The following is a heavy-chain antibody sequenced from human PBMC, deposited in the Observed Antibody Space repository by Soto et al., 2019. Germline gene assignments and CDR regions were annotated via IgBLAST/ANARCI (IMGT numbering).Heavy chain of an antibody. CDR1: GYTFTSYA. CDR3: AREGLAAAGAIDP. J-gene: IGHJ5*02. V-gene: IGHV1-3*01. Sequence: ASVKVSCKASGYTFTSYAMHWVRQAPGQRLEWMGWINAGNGNTKYSQKFQGRVTITRDTSASTAYMELSSLRSEDTAVYYCAREGLAAAGAIDPWGQGTLVTVSS. CDR2: INAGNGNT. D-gene: IGHD6-13*01.